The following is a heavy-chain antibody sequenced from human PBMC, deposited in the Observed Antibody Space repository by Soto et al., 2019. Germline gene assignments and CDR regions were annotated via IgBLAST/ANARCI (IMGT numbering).Heavy chain of an antibody. Sequence: EVQLVQSGGGLVKPGGSLRLSCAASGFTFSSYSMNWVRQAPGKGLEWVSSVSSSSSYIYYADSLKGRFTISRDNAKNALYLQVSSLGVEDTGVYYGARGGDSSGSCPRYWGEGTLVTVSS. CDR3: ARGGDSSGSCPRY. V-gene: IGHV3-21*01. CDR1: GFTFSSYS. D-gene: IGHD3-22*01. CDR2: VSSSSSYI. J-gene: IGHJ4*02.